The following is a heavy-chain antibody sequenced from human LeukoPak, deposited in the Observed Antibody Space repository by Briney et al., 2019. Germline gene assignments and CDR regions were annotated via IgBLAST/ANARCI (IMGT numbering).Heavy chain of an antibody. D-gene: IGHD4-17*01. CDR1: GYTFTSYA. CDR2: ISVHSGNT. Sequence: ASVKVSCKASGYTFTSYAISWVRQAPGRGLEWMGWISVHSGNTKYAQNFQGKITMTTDTSTSTAYMELRSLRSDDTAVYYCASHKDYGGYFHFDSWGQGTLVTVSS. V-gene: IGHV1-18*01. J-gene: IGHJ4*02. CDR3: ASHKDYGGYFHFDS.